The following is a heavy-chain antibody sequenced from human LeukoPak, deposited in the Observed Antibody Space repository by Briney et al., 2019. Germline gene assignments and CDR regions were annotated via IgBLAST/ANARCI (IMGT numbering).Heavy chain of an antibody. CDR1: GGSINSYY. D-gene: IGHD5-18*01. CDR2: IHHSGST. J-gene: IGHJ4*02. V-gene: IGHV4-38-2*02. CDR3: ARTATYYSNDYFDH. Sequence: KASETLSLTCTVSGGSINSYYWGWIRQPPGKGLEWIGSIHHSGSTYYNPSLKSRVTISVDMSKNQFSLKLSSVTAADTAVYYCARTATYYSNDYFDHWGQGTLVTVSS.